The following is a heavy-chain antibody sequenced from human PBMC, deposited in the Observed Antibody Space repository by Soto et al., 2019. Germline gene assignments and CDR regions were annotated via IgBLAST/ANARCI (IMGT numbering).Heavy chain of an antibody. D-gene: IGHD1-26*01. CDR2: ISAYNGNT. CDR3: ACDDAVGLFDF. CDR1: GYTFTSYG. J-gene: IGHJ4*02. V-gene: IGHV1-18*01. Sequence: ASVKVSCKASGYTFTSYGISWVRQAPGQGLEWMGWISAYNGNTKYAQKLQGRVTMTTDTSTSTAYMELRSLRSDDTAVYYCACDDAVGLFDFWGQGTLVTVSS.